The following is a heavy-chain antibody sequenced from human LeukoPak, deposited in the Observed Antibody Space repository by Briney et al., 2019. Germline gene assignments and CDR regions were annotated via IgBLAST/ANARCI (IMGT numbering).Heavy chain of an antibody. CDR3: AREEPGYDAFDI. Sequence: GGSLRLSCAASGFTFSSYGMHWVRQAPGKGLEWVAVISYDGSNKYYADSVKGRFTISRDNSKNTLYLQMNSLRAEDTAVYYCAREEPGYDAFDIWGQGTMVTVSS. D-gene: IGHD1-14*01. J-gene: IGHJ3*02. V-gene: IGHV3-30*03. CDR2: ISYDGSNK. CDR1: GFTFSSYG.